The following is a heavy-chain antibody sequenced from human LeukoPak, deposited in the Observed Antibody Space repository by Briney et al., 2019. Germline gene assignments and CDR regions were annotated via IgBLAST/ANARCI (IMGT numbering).Heavy chain of an antibody. CDR1: GYTFTSYD. CDR2: MNPNSDNT. CDR3: ARVLEAPMVRGVISRWFDP. Sequence: ASVKVSCKASGYTFTSYDINWVRQATGQGLEWMGWMNPNSDNTGYTQKFQGRVTMTRNTSISTAYMELSSLRSEDTAVHYCARVLEAPMVRGVISRWFDPWGQGTLVTVSS. D-gene: IGHD3-10*01. J-gene: IGHJ5*02. V-gene: IGHV1-8*01.